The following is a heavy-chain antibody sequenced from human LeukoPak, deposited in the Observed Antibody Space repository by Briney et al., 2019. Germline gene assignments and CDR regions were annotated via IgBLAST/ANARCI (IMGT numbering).Heavy chain of an antibody. J-gene: IGHJ4*02. V-gene: IGHV3-30*02. D-gene: IGHD2-2*02. CDR3: ARDAVPAAIRWYFDY. CDR1: GFTFSSYG. CDR2: IRYDGSNK. Sequence: QSGGSLRLSCAASGFTFSSYGMHWVRQAPGKGLEWVAFIRYDGSNKYYADSVKGRFTISRDNSKNTLYLQMNSLRAEDTAVYYCARDAVPAAIRWYFDYWGQGTLVTVSS.